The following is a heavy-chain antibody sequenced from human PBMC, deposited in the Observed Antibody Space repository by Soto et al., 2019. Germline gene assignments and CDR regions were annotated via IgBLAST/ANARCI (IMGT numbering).Heavy chain of an antibody. V-gene: IGHV1-69*06. D-gene: IGHD3-22*01. CDR3: ARVLYYYDSSGYLSWFDA. CDR2: IIPIFGTA. J-gene: IGHJ5*02. CDR1: GGTFSSYA. Sequence: SVKVSCKASGGTFSSYAISGVRQAPGQGLEWMGGIIPIFGTANYAQKFQGRVTITADKSTSTAYMELSSLRSEDTAVYYCARVLYYYDSSGYLSWFDAWGQGTLVTVSS.